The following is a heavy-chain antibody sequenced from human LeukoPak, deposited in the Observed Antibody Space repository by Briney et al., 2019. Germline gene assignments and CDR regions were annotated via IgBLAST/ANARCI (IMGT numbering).Heavy chain of an antibody. Sequence: SETLSLTCTVSGGSISSNNHYWGWIHQPPGKGLEWLGSINYSGTIFYSPSLNSRVTISVDTSGNQFSLKLTSATAAHTAVYYCARHPGYSSGWWYFDFWGQGTLVTVSS. J-gene: IGHJ4*02. CDR3: ARHPGYSSGWWYFDF. CDR1: GGSISSNNHY. V-gene: IGHV4-39*01. D-gene: IGHD5-18*01. CDR2: INYSGTI.